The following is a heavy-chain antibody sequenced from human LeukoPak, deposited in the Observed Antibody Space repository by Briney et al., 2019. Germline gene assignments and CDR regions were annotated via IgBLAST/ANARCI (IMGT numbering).Heavy chain of an antibody. CDR1: GFTVSSNY. CDR2: IYSGGST. CDR3: ARNYGSGSYYSLDP. V-gene: IGHV3-66*01. D-gene: IGHD3-10*01. J-gene: IGHJ5*02. Sequence: GGSLRLSCAASGFTVSSNYMSWVRQAPGKGLEWVSVIYSGGSTYYADSVKGRFTISRDNSKNTLYLQMNSLRAEDTAVYYCARNYGSGSYYSLDPWGQGTLVTVSS.